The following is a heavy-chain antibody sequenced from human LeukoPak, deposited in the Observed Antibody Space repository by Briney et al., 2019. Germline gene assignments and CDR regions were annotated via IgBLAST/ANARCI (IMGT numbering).Heavy chain of an antibody. CDR1: GFTVSSNY. CDR2: IYSGGST. J-gene: IGHJ4*02. CDR3: ARDHPSCRGRDCLLFDN. Sequence: GGSLRLSCAASGFTVSSNYMSWVRQAPGKGLEWVSVIYSGGSTYYADSVKGRFTISRDNSKNTLSLQMNNLRAEDTALYYCARDHPSCRGRDCLLFDNWGQGTLVTVSS. V-gene: IGHV3-53*01. D-gene: IGHD2-15*01.